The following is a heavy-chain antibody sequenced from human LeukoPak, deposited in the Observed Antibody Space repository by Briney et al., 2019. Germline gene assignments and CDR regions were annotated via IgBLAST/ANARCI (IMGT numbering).Heavy chain of an antibody. CDR1: GGSISSYY. Sequence: SETLSLTCTVSGGSISSYYWSWIRQPPGKGLEWIGYIYTSGSTNDNPSLKSRVTISVDTSKNQFSLKLSSVTAADTAVYYCASSIAATGINYYYMDVWGKGTTVTVSS. CDR3: ASSIAATGINYYYMDV. D-gene: IGHD6-13*01. CDR2: IYTSGST. V-gene: IGHV4-4*09. J-gene: IGHJ6*03.